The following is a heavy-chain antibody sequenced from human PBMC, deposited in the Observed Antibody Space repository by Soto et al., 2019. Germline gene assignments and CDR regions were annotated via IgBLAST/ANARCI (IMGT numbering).Heavy chain of an antibody. Sequence: GASVKVSCKASGYTFTSYAMHWVRQAPGQRLEWMGWINAGNGNTKYSQKFQGRVTITRDTSASTAYMELSSLRSEDTAVYYCASATWYYYDSSGYRFDPWGQGTLVTVSS. J-gene: IGHJ5*02. CDR3: ASATWYYYDSSGYRFDP. CDR2: INAGNGNT. CDR1: GYTFTSYA. V-gene: IGHV1-3*01. D-gene: IGHD3-22*01.